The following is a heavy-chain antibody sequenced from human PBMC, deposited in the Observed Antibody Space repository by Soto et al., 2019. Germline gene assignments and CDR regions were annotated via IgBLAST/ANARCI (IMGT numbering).Heavy chain of an antibody. D-gene: IGHD6-6*01. CDR3: ARDKPQQIVGYNHYYGMDV. J-gene: IGHJ6*02. CDR1: GYTFTSFG. V-gene: IGHV1-18*04. Sequence: GASVKVSCKASGYTFTSFGVSWVRQVPGQGLEWMGWISGYNGDTDYAQKFQGRVTMTTDRYTSTAYMEVRSLRSDDRAVYYCARDKPQQIVGYNHYYGMDVWGQGTTVTVSS. CDR2: ISGYNGDT.